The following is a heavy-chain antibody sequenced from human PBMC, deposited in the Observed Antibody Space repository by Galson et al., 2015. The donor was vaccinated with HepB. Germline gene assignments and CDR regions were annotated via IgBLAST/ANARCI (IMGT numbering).Heavy chain of an antibody. D-gene: IGHD4-11*01. V-gene: IGHV3-53*01. CDR1: GFSVRSN. Sequence: SLRLSCAASGFSVRSNMNWVRQAPGKGLEWVSVIYSDDSTYYADSVKGRFTSSRDNSKNTLYLQMNSLRAEDTAVYYCAREKEKGNSNYYGMDVWGQGTTVTASS. CDR3: AREKEKGNSNYYGMDV. J-gene: IGHJ6*02. CDR2: IYSDDST.